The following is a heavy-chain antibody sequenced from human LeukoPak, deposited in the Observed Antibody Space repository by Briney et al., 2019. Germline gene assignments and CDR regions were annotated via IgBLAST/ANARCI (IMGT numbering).Heavy chain of an antibody. J-gene: IGHJ4*02. CDR2: IDYTGST. CDR3: ASSPVYSSTPIRGGFVYGLVY. V-gene: IGHV4-59*08. D-gene: IGHD6-13*01. Sequence: SETLSLTCNVSGGYISSYYWSWIRQPPGKRLEWLGYIDYTGSTNYNPSLKSRVTISVDTSKNQFSLKLSSATAADTAVYYCASSPVYSSTPIRGGFVYGLVYWGQGTLVTVSS. CDR1: GGYISSYY.